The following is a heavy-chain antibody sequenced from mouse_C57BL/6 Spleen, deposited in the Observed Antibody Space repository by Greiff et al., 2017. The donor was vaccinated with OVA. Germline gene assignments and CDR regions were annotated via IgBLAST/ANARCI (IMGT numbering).Heavy chain of an antibody. V-gene: IGHV2-6*02. D-gene: IGHD1-1*01. CDR2: IWSDGST. J-gene: IGHJ1*03. CDR1: GFSLTSYG. CDR3: ARNYYGSIRGYFDV. Sequence: VQLQQSGPGLVAPSQSLSITCTVSGFSLTSYGVHWVRQPPGKGLEWLVVIWSDGSTTYNSALKSRLSISKDNSKSQVFLKMNSLQTDDTAMYYCARNYYGSIRGYFDVWGTGTTVTVSS.